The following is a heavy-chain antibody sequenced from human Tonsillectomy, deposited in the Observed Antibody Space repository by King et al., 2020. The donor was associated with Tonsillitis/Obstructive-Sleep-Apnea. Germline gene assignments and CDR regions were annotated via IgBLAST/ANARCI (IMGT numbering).Heavy chain of an antibody. CDR3: ARGSSLGIVVVPAALWYFDY. D-gene: IGHD2-2*03. V-gene: IGHV4-34*01. CDR1: GGSFSGYY. Sequence: VQLQQWGAGLLKPSETLSLTCAVYGGSFSGYYWSWIRQPPGKGLEWIGEINHSGSTNYNPSPMSRVTISVDTSKNQFSLKLSSVTAADTAVYYCARGSSLGIVVVPAALWYFDYWGQGTLVTVSS. J-gene: IGHJ4*02. CDR2: INHSGST.